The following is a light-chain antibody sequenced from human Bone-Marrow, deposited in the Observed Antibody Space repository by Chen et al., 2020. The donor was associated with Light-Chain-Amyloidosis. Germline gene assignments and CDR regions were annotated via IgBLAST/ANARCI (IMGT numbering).Light chain of an antibody. CDR1: SSNIGAGFS. V-gene: IGLV1-40*01. CDR2: GNT. Sequence: HSVLTHPPSVSGAPGQRLTISCTGSSSNIGAGFSVHWYQQLSGAVLKLLIYGNTNRPSGVPDRIAGSKSGTSAYLAITGLQGEYEADYYCQSYDNSLSGPVVFGGGTKLTVL. J-gene: IGLJ2*01. CDR3: QSYDNSLSGPVV.